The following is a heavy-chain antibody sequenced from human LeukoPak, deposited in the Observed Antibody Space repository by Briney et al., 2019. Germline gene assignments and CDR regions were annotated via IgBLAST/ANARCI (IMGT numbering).Heavy chain of an antibody. CDR3: ARDAMVRGAPSLTHFDY. V-gene: IGHV1-18*01. J-gene: IGHJ4*02. D-gene: IGHD3-10*01. CDR2: ISAYSGDT. CDR1: GYTFTSFA. Sequence: ASVKFSCKASGYTFTSFALSWVRQAPGQGLEWMGWISAYSGDTDYAPKFQDRLTMTTDTSTSTAYMELSSLRSEDTAVYYCARDAMVRGAPSLTHFDYWGQGTQVSVSS.